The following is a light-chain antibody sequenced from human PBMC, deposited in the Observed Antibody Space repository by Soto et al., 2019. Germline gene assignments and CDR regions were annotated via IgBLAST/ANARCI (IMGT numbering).Light chain of an antibody. CDR1: KSFSSN. CDR3: QQYNNWPPFT. CDR2: GAS. V-gene: IGKV3-15*01. Sequence: EIVMTQSPATLSVSPGERATLSCRAIKSFSSNLAWYQQKPGQAPRLLIYGASTRATGIPARFSGSGSGTEFTLTISSLQSEDFAVYYCQQYNNWPPFTFGPGTKVDIK. J-gene: IGKJ3*01.